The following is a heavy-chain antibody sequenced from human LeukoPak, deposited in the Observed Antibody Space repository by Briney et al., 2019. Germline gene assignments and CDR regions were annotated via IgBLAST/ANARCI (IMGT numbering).Heavy chain of an antibody. CDR1: GYTFTGYY. Sequence: ASVKVSCKASGYTFTGYYMHWVRQAPGQGREWMGWINPNSGGTNYAQKFQGRVTMTRDTSISTAYMELSRLRSDDTAVYYCARDFWSGYVDAFDIWGQGTMVTVSS. CDR2: INPNSGGT. J-gene: IGHJ3*02. V-gene: IGHV1-2*02. D-gene: IGHD3-3*01. CDR3: ARDFWSGYVDAFDI.